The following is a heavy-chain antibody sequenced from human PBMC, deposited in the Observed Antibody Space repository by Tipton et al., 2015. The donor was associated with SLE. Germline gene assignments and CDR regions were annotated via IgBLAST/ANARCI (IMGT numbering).Heavy chain of an antibody. CDR2: VYHSGSA. CDR3: ASEILRDYGSAWGPDY. J-gene: IGHJ4*02. D-gene: IGHD6-19*01. Sequence: TLSLTCIVSGDSISSSSYYWNWIRQPPGKGLEWIGYVYHSGSAYYNPSLKSRVTISVDRSRNQFSLILTSVTAADTAVYYCASEILRDYGSAWGPDYWGQGTLVTVSS. V-gene: IGHV4-30-2*01. CDR1: GDSISSSSYY.